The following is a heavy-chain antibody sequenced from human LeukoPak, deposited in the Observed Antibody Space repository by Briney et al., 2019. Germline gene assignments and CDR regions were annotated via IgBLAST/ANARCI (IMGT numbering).Heavy chain of an antibody. V-gene: IGHV3-30*18. CDR3: AKGPPSVTTTYYYMDV. Sequence: GGSLRLSCAASGFTFSSNGMHWVRQAPGKGLEWVAVISYDGSNKNYADSVKGRFTISRDNSKNTLYLQMNSLRTEDTAVFYCAKGPPSVTTTYYYMDVWGKGTTVTVSS. D-gene: IGHD4-17*01. J-gene: IGHJ6*03. CDR2: ISYDGSNK. CDR1: GFTFSSNG.